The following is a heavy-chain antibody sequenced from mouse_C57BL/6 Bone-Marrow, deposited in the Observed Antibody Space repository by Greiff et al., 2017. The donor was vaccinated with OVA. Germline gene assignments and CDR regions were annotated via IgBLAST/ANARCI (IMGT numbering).Heavy chain of an antibody. D-gene: IGHD2-3*01. CDR3: ARVTTEGGY. CDR1: GYTFTDYY. Sequence: VQLQQSGAELVRPGASVKLSCKASGYTFTDYYINWVKQRPGQGLEWIARIYPGSGNTYYNEKFKGKATLTAEKSSSTAYMQLSSLTSEDSAVYFCARVTTEGGYWGQGTTLTVSS. J-gene: IGHJ2*01. CDR2: IYPGSGNT. V-gene: IGHV1-76*01.